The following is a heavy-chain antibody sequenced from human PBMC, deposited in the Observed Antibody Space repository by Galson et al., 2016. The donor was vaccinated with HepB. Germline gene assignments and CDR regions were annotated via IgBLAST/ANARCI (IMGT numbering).Heavy chain of an antibody. V-gene: IGHV3-23*01. CDR2: ISGSGGTT. D-gene: IGHD5-18*01. J-gene: IGHJ2*01. CDR1: GFTFSGYA. CDR3: AKGGTYGYYWYFDL. Sequence: SLRLSCAASGFTFSGYAMSWVRQAPGKGLEWVSAISGSGGTTYYADSVKGRFTISRDNSKNTLSLQMNSLRAEDTAVYYCAKGGTYGYYWYFDLWGRGTLVTFSS.